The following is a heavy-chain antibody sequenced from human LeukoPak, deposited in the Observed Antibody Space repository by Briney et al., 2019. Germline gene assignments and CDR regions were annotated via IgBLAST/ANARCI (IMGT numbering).Heavy chain of an antibody. V-gene: IGHV1-69*05. CDR2: IIPMSGSP. J-gene: IGHJ4*02. CDR1: GVTFSDTP. D-gene: IGHD6-13*01. CDR3: AREVAAGTCPGFGY. Sequence: SVQVSCKTSGVTFSDTPINWMRQAPGQGLEWMGGIIPMSGSPRYAQKFRGRVAITTDGSTTTIYMELSGLRSEDTAVYYCAREVAAGTCPGFGYWGQGTLVTVSS.